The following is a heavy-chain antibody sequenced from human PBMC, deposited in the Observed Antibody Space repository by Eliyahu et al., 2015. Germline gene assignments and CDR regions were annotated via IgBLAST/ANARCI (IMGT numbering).Heavy chain of an antibody. D-gene: IGHD3-10*01. CDR1: GDSXXSSTYX. CDR2: IYYSGSS. V-gene: IGHV4-31*03. CDR3: ARDGDYYGSGEIDY. Sequence: QVQLQESGPGLVKPSQTLSLTCTVPGDSXXSSTYXWSWNPPRPGEGPGWIGYIYYSGSSYYNPSLKSRVSFSVDTSENQFFLKLSSVTAADTAVYYCARDGDYYGSGEIDYWGQGTLVTVSS. J-gene: IGHJ4*02.